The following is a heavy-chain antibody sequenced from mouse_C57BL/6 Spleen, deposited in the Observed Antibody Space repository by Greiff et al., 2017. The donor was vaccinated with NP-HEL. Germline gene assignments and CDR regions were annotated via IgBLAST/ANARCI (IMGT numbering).Heavy chain of an antibody. J-gene: IGHJ2*01. CDR3: ARDSSVDD. CDR1: GYTFTSYW. D-gene: IGHD3-2*02. V-gene: IGHV1-50*01. CDR2: IDPSDSYT. Sequence: VQLQQPGAELVKPGASVKLSCKASGYTFTSYWMQWVKQRPGQGLEWIGEIDPSDSYTNYNQKFKGKATLTVDTSSSTAYMQLSSRTSEDSAVYYCARDSSVDDWGKGTTLTVSS.